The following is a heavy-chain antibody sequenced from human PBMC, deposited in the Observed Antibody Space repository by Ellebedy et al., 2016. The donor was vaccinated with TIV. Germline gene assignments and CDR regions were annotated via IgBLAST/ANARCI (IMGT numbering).Heavy chain of an antibody. CDR1: GYTFTSYD. CDR3: ARDRHDYGGNEMGDY. V-gene: IGHV1-69*04. CDR2: ILPHLGEA. J-gene: IGHJ4*02. Sequence: AASVKVSCKASGYTFTSYDINWVRHAPGQGLEWMGRILPHLGEAHYAQNFQGSVTITADKSTSTAYMELSSLTSEDTAVYYCARDRHDYGGNEMGDYWGQGTLVTVSS. D-gene: IGHD4-23*01.